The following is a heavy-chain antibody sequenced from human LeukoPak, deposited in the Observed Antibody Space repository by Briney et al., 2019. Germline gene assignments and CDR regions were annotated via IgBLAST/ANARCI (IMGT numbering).Heavy chain of an antibody. D-gene: IGHD3-3*01. V-gene: IGHV3-23*01. CDR1: GFTFSSYA. Sequence: GWSLRLSCAASGFTFSSYAMSWVRQAPGKGLEWVSAISGSGGSTYYADSVKGRFTISRDNSKNTLYLQMNSLRAEDTAVYYCAAPRLYYDFWSGYYWGQGTLVTVSS. CDR2: ISGSGGST. J-gene: IGHJ4*02. CDR3: AAPRLYYDFWSGYY.